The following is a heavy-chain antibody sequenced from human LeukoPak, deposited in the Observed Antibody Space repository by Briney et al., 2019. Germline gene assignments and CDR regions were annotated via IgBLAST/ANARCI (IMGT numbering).Heavy chain of an antibody. CDR1: GFTFSSYE. V-gene: IGHV3-48*02. Sequence: GGSLRLSCAASGFTFSSYEMNWVRQAPGKGLQRVSYISSTSSTIYYADSVKGRFTISRDNAKNSLYLQMSSLRDEDTAVYYCARDCSGYSCYSYAFDYWGQGSLVTVSS. CDR3: ARDCSGYSCYSYAFDY. D-gene: IGHD2-15*01. J-gene: IGHJ4*02. CDR2: ISSTSSTI.